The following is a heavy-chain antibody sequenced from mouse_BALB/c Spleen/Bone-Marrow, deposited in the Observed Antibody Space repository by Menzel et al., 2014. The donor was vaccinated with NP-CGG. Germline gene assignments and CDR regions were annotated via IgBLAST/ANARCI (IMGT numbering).Heavy chain of an antibody. CDR1: GFTFSSYY. CDR3: ARHGGFGNYFDY. CDR2: INSNGGSA. J-gene: IGHJ2*01. Sequence: EVKLQESGGGLGKLGGSLKLSCAAFGFTFSSYYMSWVRRTPEKRLELVAAINSNGGSAYYPDTVKGRFTISRDNAKNTLFLQMSSLKSEDTALYYCARHGGFGNYFDYWGQGTTLTVSS. D-gene: IGHD1-1*02. V-gene: IGHV5-6-2*01.